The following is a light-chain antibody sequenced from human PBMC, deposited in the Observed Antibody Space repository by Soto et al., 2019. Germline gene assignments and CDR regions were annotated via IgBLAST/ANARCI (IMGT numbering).Light chain of an antibody. CDR2: EVS. V-gene: IGLV2-23*02. CDR3: CSYAGSSTRYV. Sequence: QSVLTQPASVSGSPGQSITISCTVTSSDVGSYNLVSWYQQHPGKAPKLMIYEVSKRPSGVSNRFSGSKSGNTASLTISGLQAEDEADYYCCSYAGSSTRYVFGTGTKLTVL. J-gene: IGLJ1*01. CDR1: SSDVGSYNL.